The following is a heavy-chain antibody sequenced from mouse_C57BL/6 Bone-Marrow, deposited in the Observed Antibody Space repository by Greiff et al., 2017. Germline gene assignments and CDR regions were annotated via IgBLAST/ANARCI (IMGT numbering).Heavy chain of an antibody. CDR3: ARRYGSSFDWYFDV. V-gene: IGHV5-17*01. CDR2: ISSGSSTI. J-gene: IGHJ1*03. Sequence: EVHLVESGGGLVKPGGSLKLSCAASGFTFSDYGMHWVRQAPEKGLEWVAYISSGSSTIYYADTVKGRFTISRDNAKNTLFLQMTSLRSEDTAMYYCARRYGSSFDWYFDVWGTGTTVTVSS. CDR1: GFTFSDYG. D-gene: IGHD1-1*01.